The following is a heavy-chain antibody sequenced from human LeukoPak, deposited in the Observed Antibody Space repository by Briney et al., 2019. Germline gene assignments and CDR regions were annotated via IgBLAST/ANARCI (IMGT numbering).Heavy chain of an antibody. J-gene: IGHJ5*01. CDR3: AKDAWPYSNTLNWFDS. Sequence: GGSLRLSCAASGFTFSSHGIHWVRQAPGKGLEWVAFIRYDGSNKYYADFVKGRFTVSRDSSKNTVYLQMDNLRAEDTAIYYCAKDAWPYSNTLNWFDSWGQGTPVTVSS. CDR1: GFTFSSHG. D-gene: IGHD6-13*01. CDR2: IRYDGSNK. V-gene: IGHV3-30*02.